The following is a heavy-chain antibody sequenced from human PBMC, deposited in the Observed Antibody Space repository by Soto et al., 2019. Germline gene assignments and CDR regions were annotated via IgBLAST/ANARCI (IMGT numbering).Heavy chain of an antibody. D-gene: IGHD7-27*01. J-gene: IGHJ4*02. V-gene: IGHV1-18*01. Sequence: QIQLVQSGTEVKNPGASVKVSCKASGYTFVTYGINWVRQAPGQGLEWVGWISVYNGKTNYAQKFQDRVTVTTDTSTNTAYLELRSLRSDDTALYYCARSDRPFNWGIDFWGQGTLVTVSS. CDR3: ARSDRPFNWGIDF. CDR2: ISVYNGKT. CDR1: GYTFVTYG.